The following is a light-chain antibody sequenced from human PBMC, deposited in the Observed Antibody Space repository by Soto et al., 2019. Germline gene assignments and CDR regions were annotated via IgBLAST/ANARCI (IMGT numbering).Light chain of an antibody. V-gene: IGLV2-8*01. Sequence: QSVLTQPASMSGSPGQSITISCTGTSSDVGGYNYVSWYQHHPGKAPRLIIYEVVQRPSGVPDRFSGSKSGNTASLTVSGLQAADEADYFCKSYAGSNTYVFGSGTKVTVL. CDR2: EVV. J-gene: IGLJ1*01. CDR3: KSYAGSNTYV. CDR1: SSDVGGYNY.